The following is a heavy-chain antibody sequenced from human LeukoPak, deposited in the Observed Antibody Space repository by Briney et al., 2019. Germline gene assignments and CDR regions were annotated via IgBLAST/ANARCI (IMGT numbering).Heavy chain of an antibody. CDR1: GGSISSYY. V-gene: IGHV3-23*01. J-gene: IGHJ4*02. CDR2: ISGSGGST. Sequence: PSETLSLTCTVSGGSISSYYWSWVRQAPGKGLEWVSAISGSGGSTYYADSVKGRFTISRDNSKNTLYLQMNSLRAEDTAVYYCAKDGGLEQRAYYWGQGTLVTVSS. D-gene: IGHD6-25*01. CDR3: AKDGGLEQRAYY.